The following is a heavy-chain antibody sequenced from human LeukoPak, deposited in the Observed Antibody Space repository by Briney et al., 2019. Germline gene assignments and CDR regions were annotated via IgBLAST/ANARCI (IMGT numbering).Heavy chain of an antibody. J-gene: IGHJ6*02. CDR1: GFIFSKYA. D-gene: IGHD3-3*01. CDR2: INGQGNNT. CDR3: VRKGVTIFGVVIAPYGMDV. Sequence: GGSLRLSCATSGFIFSKYAMHWVRQAPGKGLEYVSGINGQGNNTYYANSVKGRFTISRDNSKNTLYLQMGSLRAEDMAVYYCVRKGVTIFGVVIAPYGMDVWGQGTTVSVSS. V-gene: IGHV3-64*01.